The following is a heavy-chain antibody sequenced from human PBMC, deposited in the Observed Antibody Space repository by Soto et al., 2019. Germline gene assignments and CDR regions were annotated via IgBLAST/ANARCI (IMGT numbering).Heavy chain of an antibody. J-gene: IGHJ5*02. CDR2: MNPDSGNT. Sequence: QVQLVQSGAEVKKPGASVKVSCKASGYTFTSYDINWVRQATGQGLEWMGWMNPDSGNTRYAQKFQGRVTMTRNTSISTAYMELSSLRSEDTAVYYCARGSDGNFVHWCDPWGQGTLVTVSS. V-gene: IGHV1-8*01. CDR1: GYTFTSYD. D-gene: IGHD4-17*01. CDR3: ARGSDGNFVHWCDP.